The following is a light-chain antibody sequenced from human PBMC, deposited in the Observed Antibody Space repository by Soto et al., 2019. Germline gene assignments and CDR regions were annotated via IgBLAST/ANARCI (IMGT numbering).Light chain of an antibody. V-gene: IGKV3-11*01. CDR2: DTS. J-gene: IGKJ3*01. CDR3: QKRSDWPVT. Sequence: EIVLTQSPATLSLSPGEGATLSCRASQSISKYLDWYQQKPGQARRVLIYDTSNRATGIPARFSGTGNETDFTLPIGSLEPEDFAVYYCQKRSDWPVTFGPGTKVDIK. CDR1: QSISKY.